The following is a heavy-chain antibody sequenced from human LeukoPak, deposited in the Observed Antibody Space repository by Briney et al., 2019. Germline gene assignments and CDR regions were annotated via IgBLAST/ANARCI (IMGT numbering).Heavy chain of an antibody. CDR3: ARDRAGGNSRYFDL. J-gene: IGHJ2*01. D-gene: IGHD4-23*01. CDR2: INSDGSST. CDR1: GFTFSRYW. V-gene: IGHV3-74*01. Sequence: PGGSLRLSCAASGFTFSRYWMHWVRKAPGKGLVWVSRINSDGSSTTYADSVKGRFTISRDNAKNTLYLQMNSLRAEDTAVYYCARDRAGGNSRYFDLWGRGTLVTVSS.